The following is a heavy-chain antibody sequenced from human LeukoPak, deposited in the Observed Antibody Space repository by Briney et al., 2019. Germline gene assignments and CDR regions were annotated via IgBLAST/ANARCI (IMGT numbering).Heavy chain of an antibody. CDR2: ISGSGGSI. V-gene: IGHV3-23*01. CDR3: AKGSRRHSSWYGLES. J-gene: IGHJ3*02. CDR1: GFTFSIYA. Sequence: PGGSLRLSCAASGFTFSIYAMTWVRQAPGKGLEWVSVISGSGGSIFYADSVKGRFTLSRDNSKNTVYLQMNSLGVEDTAVYYCAKGSRRHSSWYGLESWAHGTMVNVSS. D-gene: IGHD6-13*01.